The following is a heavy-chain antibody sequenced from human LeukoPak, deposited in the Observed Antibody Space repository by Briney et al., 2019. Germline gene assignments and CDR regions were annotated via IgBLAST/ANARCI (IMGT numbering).Heavy chain of an antibody. CDR3: AVDAGPYYYDSSGAP. D-gene: IGHD3-22*01. CDR1: GGSFSGYY. CDR2: INHSGST. Sequence: KPSETLSLTCAVYGGSFSGYYWSWIRQPPGKGLEWIGEINHSGSTNYNPSLKSRVTISVDTSKNQFSLELSSVTAADTAVYYCAVDAGPYYYDSSGAPWGQGTLVTVSS. J-gene: IGHJ5*02. V-gene: IGHV4-34*01.